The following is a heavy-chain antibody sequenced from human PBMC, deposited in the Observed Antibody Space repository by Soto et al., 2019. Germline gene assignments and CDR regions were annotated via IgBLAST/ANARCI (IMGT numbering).Heavy chain of an antibody. CDR1: GFTFNSYG. J-gene: IGHJ6*02. D-gene: IGHD6-6*01. Sequence: QVQLVESGGGVVQPGRSLRLSCAASGFTFNSYGMHWVRQGPGNGLEWVAFISYDSTKTYYADSVKGRFTISRDNSNSALYVQMNSLSGEDTDVDYCARTRSASSDFHYYSLDVWGQGTTVTVSS. CDR2: ISYDSTKT. CDR3: ARTRSASSDFHYYSLDV. V-gene: IGHV3-30*03.